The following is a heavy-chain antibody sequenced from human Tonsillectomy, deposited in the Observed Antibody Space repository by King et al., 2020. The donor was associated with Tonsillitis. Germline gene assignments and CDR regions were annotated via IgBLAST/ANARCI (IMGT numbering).Heavy chain of an antibody. J-gene: IGHJ4*02. CDR1: GFTVSRNY. V-gene: IGHV3-53*01. CDR3: ARVGQWLVFDY. CDR2: IYSGGST. Sequence: VQLVESGGGLIQPGGSLRLSCAASGFTVSRNYMSWVRQAPGKGLEWVSVIYSGGSTYYADSVKGRFSISRDNSKNTRYLQMNSLRAEDTAVYYCARVGQWLVFDYWGQGTLVTVSS. D-gene: IGHD6-19*01.